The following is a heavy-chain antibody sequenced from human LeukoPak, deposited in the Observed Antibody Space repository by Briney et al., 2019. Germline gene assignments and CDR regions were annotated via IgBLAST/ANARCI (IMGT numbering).Heavy chain of an antibody. CDR2: IRYDGSNK. D-gene: IGHD6-6*01. CDR3: AKDQVAAPPFDY. Sequence: GGSLRLSCAASRFTFSSYGMHWVRQAPGKGLEWVAFIRYDGSNKYYADSVKGRFTISRDNSKNTLYLQMNSLRAEDTAVYYCAKDQVAAPPFDYWGQGTLVTVSS. J-gene: IGHJ4*02. CDR1: RFTFSSYG. V-gene: IGHV3-30*02.